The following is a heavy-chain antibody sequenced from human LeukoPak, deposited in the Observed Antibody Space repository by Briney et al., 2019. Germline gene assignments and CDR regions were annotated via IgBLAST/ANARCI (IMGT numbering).Heavy chain of an antibody. CDR2: ISYDGSNK. V-gene: IGHV3-30*18. CDR3: AKPKTRPYSSSWYALDY. Sequence: PGGSLRLSCAASGFTVSSNYMSWVRQAPGKGLEWVAVISYDGSNKYYADSVKGRFTIYRDNSKNTLYLQMNSLRAEDTAVYYCAKPKTRPYSSSWYALDYWGQRTLVTVSS. J-gene: IGHJ4*02. CDR1: GFTVSSNY. D-gene: IGHD6-13*01.